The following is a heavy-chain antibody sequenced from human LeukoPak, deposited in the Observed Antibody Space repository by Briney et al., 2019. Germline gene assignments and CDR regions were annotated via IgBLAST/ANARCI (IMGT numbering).Heavy chain of an antibody. V-gene: IGHV4-34*01. CDR3: ARRTLTYYYGSGSPRYYYYYMDV. Sequence: SETLSLTCAVYGGSFSGYYWSWIRQPPGKGLEWIGEINHSGSTNYNPSLKSRVTISVDTSKNQFSLKLSSVTAADTAVYYCARRTLTYYYGSGSPRYYYYYMDVRGKGTTVTVSS. CDR2: INHSGST. CDR1: GGSFSGYY. D-gene: IGHD3-10*01. J-gene: IGHJ6*03.